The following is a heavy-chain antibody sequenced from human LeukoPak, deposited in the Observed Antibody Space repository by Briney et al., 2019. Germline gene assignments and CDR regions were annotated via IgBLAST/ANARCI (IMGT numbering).Heavy chain of an antibody. Sequence: GASVKVSCKASGGTFSSYAISWVRQAPGQGLEWMGGIIPIFGTANYAQKSQGRVTITADESTSTAYMELSSLRSEDTAVYYCASVYCSGGSCYYYGMDVWGQGTTVTVSS. J-gene: IGHJ6*02. CDR2: IIPIFGTA. V-gene: IGHV1-69*13. CDR1: GGTFSSYA. CDR3: ASVYCSGGSCYYYGMDV. D-gene: IGHD2-15*01.